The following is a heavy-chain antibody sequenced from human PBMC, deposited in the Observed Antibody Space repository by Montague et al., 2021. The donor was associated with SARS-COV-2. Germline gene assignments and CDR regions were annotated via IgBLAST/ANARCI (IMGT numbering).Heavy chain of an antibody. CDR1: GFTFNTYA. CDR2: IWYDGSTK. CDR3: ARGKDCSDGRCYSGWFDP. V-gene: IGHV3-33*01. Sequence: SMRISCAASGFTFNTYAMHWVRRAPGKGLEWVAIIWYDGSTKYYGESVKGRFTISRDNSENTLYLQMNNLRADDTAMYYCARGKDCSDGRCYSGWFDPWGLGAQVIVSS. J-gene: IGHJ5*02. D-gene: IGHD2-15*01.